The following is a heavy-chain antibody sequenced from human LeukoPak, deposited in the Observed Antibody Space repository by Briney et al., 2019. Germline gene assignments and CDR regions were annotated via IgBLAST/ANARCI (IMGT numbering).Heavy chain of an antibody. D-gene: IGHD2-15*01. J-gene: IGHJ6*02. CDR2: ISYDGSYK. CDR1: EFTFRSYA. CDR3: ARVRSPYCSGGSCPAAYYYGMDV. Sequence: GGSLRLSCAASEFTFRSYAMHWVRQAPGKGLEWVAIISYDGSYKYYTDSVMGRFTTSRDNSKNTLYLQMHSLRVEDAAVYHCARVRSPYCSGGSCPAAYYYGMDVWGQGTTVTVSS. V-gene: IGHV3-30-3*01.